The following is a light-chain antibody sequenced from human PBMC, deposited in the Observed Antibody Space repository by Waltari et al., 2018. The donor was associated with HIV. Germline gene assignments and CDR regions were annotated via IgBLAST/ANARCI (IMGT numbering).Light chain of an antibody. V-gene: IGLV2-23*01. J-gene: IGLJ1*01. CDR1: SSDVGSYNL. CDR2: EGT. Sequence: QSALTQPAYVSGSPGQSITISCTAASSDVGSYNLVSWYQHHPGSPPKLIFYEGTKRPSGVSSRFSASKSGKTASLTISGLQPEDEAEYYCCSKAGSRTVFGPGTKVTVL. CDR3: CSKAGSRTV.